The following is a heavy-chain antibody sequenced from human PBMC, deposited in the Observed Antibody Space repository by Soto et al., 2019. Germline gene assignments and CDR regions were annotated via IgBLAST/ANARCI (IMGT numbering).Heavy chain of an antibody. CDR2: IYYSGST. V-gene: IGHV4-39*01. D-gene: IGHD3-22*01. J-gene: IGHJ4*02. Sequence: SETLSLTCTVSGGSISSSSYYWGWIRQPPGKGLEWIGSIYYSGSTYYNPSLKSRVTISVDTSKNQFSLKLSSVTAADTAVYYCARSGSYYYDSSGYYYGPPFDYWGQGTLVTVSS. CDR3: ARSGSYYYDSSGYYYGPPFDY. CDR1: GGSISSSSYY.